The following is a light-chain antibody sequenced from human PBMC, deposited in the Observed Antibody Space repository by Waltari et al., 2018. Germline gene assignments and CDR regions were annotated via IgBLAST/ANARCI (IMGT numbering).Light chain of an antibody. J-gene: IGKJ4*01. CDR2: GAS. CDR1: RDISSY. Sequence: DIQMTQSPSSLSATVGDRLTITCQPSRDISSYLNWYQHKPGRAPKLLIYGASNLETGVPSRFSGSGSGTDFVFTINNLHPEDFATYYCQQYGSLPSTFGGGTTVEIQ. V-gene: IGKV1-33*01. CDR3: QQYGSLPST.